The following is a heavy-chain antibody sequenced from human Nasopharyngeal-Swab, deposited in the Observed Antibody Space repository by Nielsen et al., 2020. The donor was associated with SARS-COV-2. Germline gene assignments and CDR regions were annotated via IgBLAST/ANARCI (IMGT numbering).Heavy chain of an antibody. CDR2: IYSGGST. V-gene: IGHV3-53*01. Sequence: LKISCAASGFTVSSNYMSWVRQAPGKGLEWVSVIYSGGSTYYADSVKGRFTISRDNSKNTLYLQMNSLRAEDTAVYYCARSPSPHITMIVVVTHWYFDLWGRGTLVTVSS. CDR3: ARSPSPHITMIVVVTHWYFDL. D-gene: IGHD3-22*01. CDR1: GFTVSSNY. J-gene: IGHJ2*01.